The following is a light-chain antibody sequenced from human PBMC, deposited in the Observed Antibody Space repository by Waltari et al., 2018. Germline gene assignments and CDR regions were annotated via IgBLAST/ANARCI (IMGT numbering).Light chain of an antibody. CDR1: RYNTGNHY. CDR2: RNN. CDR3: AAWDDSLSGRV. Sequence: QSVLTQPPSASGTPGQRVTMSCSGSRYNTGNHYVYWYQQPPGTAPKLLIYRNNQRPSGVPDRFSGSKSGTSASLAISGLRSEDEADYYCAAWDDSLSGRVFGGGTKVTVL. V-gene: IGLV1-47*01. J-gene: IGLJ3*02.